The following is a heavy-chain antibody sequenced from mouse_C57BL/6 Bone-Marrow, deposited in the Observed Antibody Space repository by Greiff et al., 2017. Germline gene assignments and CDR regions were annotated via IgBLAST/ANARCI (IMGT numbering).Heavy chain of an antibody. J-gene: IGHJ4*01. D-gene: IGHD2-2*01. CDR3: VREGYYYAMDY. V-gene: IGHV10-3*01. Sequence: EVQLMESGGGLVQPKGSLTLSCAVSGFSFNTYAMHWVRQAPGKGLEWVARIRSKSSTYATYSANSVLNSFTNSRDDPQSMLYLQINNMKTEDTAMYYCVREGYYYAMDYWGQGTSVTVSS. CDR2: IRSKSSTYAT. CDR1: GFSFNTYA.